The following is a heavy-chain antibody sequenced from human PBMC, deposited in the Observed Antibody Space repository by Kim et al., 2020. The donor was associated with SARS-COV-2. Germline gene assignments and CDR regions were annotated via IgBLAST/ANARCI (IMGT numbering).Heavy chain of an antibody. D-gene: IGHD3-10*01. Sequence: GGSLRLSCAASGFTFSSYGMHWVRQAPGKGLEWVAVIWYDGSNKYYADSVKGRFTISRDNSKNTLYLQMNSLRAEDTAVYYCARAQRRDMVRGVLNFDYWGQGTLVTVSS. CDR3: ARAQRRDMVRGVLNFDY. CDR2: IWYDGSNK. J-gene: IGHJ4*02. V-gene: IGHV3-33*01. CDR1: GFTFSSYG.